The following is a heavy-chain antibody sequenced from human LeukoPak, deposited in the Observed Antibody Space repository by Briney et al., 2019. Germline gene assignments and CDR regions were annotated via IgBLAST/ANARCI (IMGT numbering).Heavy chain of an antibody. CDR2: IFGSGGSA. CDR3: GKTTTGYSSGRYPGWPVDY. V-gene: IGHV3-23*01. J-gene: IGHJ4*02. Sequence: GGSLRLSCAASGFTFNSYAMYWVRQAPGKGLEWVSGIFGSGGSAHYADSVKDRFTISRDNSKNTVYLQMDSLRVEDTAVYYCGKTTTGYSSGRYPGWPVDYWGQGTLVTVSS. D-gene: IGHD6-19*01. CDR1: GFTFNSYA.